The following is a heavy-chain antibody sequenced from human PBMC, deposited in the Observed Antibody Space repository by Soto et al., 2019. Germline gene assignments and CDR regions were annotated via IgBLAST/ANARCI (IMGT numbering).Heavy chain of an antibody. D-gene: IGHD1-1*01. CDR3: ARDTYFRNNLPGD. V-gene: IGHV1-18*01. Sequence: QVQLVQSGGEVKKPGASVKVSCKASGYVFLNFGISWVRQAPGKGLEWMGWISTFNNKTNYGQQFHHRITMTTETSANTAYLELRSLRSDDTAVYYCARDTYFRNNLPGDWGQATLVTVSS. CDR1: GYVFLNFG. CDR2: ISTFNNKT. J-gene: IGHJ1*01.